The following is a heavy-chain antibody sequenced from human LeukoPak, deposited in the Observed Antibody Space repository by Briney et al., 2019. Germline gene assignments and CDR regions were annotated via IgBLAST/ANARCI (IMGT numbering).Heavy chain of an antibody. CDR1: GFTFSSYA. Sequence: PGGSLRLSCAASGFTFSSYAMHWVRQAPGKGLEWVAVISYDGSNKYYADSVKGRFTISRDNSKNTLYLQMNSLRAEDTAVYYCAKDHLSYCSGGSCSPLDVWGKGTTVSVSS. D-gene: IGHD2-15*01. CDR3: AKDHLSYCSGGSCSPLDV. V-gene: IGHV3-30*04. CDR2: ISYDGSNK. J-gene: IGHJ6*04.